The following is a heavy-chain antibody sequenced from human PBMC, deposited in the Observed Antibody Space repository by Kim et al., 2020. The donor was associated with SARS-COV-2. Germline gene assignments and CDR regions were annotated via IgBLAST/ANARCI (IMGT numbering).Heavy chain of an antibody. J-gene: IGHJ3*02. D-gene: IGHD3-22*01. Sequence: SVKVSCKASGCTFSSYAISWVRQAPGQGLEWMGWIIPIIGTANYAQKFQGRVTITADKSTSTAYMELSSLKSEDTAVYYCARGVIVARYAFDIWGQGTM. CDR3: ARGVIVARYAFDI. CDR2: IIPIIGTA. V-gene: IGHV1-69*06. CDR1: GCTFSSYA.